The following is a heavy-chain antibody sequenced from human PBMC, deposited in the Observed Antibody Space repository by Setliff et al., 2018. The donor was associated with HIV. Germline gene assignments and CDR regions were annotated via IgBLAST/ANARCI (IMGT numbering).Heavy chain of an antibody. D-gene: IGHD3-16*01. V-gene: IGHV7-4-1*02. J-gene: IGHJ3*02. CDR3: VRGGDRMQIWSRFPFDM. CDR1: GYSFSDYY. CDR2: INTNTGNP. Sequence: ASVKVSCKASGYSFSDYYIHWVRQAPGQGFEWMGWINTNTGNPTYAQGFARRFVFSLDTSVRTTYLQITGLKTEDTAFYYCVRGGDRMQIWSRFPFDMWGQGTKVTVS.